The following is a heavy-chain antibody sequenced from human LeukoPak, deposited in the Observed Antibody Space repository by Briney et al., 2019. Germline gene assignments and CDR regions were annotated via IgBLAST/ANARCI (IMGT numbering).Heavy chain of an antibody. J-gene: IGHJ4*02. CDR2: ISGSGDSS. D-gene: IGHD2/OR15-2a*01. V-gene: IGHV3-23*01. Sequence: QSGGSLRLSCAASGFTFSNYAMNWVRQSPGKGLEWVSSISGSGDSSFYTDSVKGRFTISRDNSKNTLYLQINSLSAEDTAMYYCAKGNQIIGRPAFDYWGQGTLVTVSS. CDR3: AKGNQIIGRPAFDY. CDR1: GFTFSNYA.